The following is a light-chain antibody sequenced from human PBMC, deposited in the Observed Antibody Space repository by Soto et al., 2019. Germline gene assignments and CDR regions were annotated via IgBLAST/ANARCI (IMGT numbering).Light chain of an antibody. CDR1: SSDIGDYNY. J-gene: IGLJ3*02. CDR2: DVS. CDR3: SSSTTTTSLVV. Sequence: QSALTQPASVSGSTGQSITISCTGTSSDIGDYNYVSWYQQYPGKVPKLVIYDVSHRPSGVSNRFSGSKSGNTASLTISGLQAEDEADYYCSSSTTTTSLVVFGGGTKVTVL. V-gene: IGLV2-14*01.